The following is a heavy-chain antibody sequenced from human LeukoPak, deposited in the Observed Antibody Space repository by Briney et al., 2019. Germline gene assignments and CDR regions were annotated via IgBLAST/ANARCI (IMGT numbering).Heavy chain of an antibody. CDR3: AXXXXXXGXYYPXYFRH. CDR2: IKSDGST. V-gene: IGHV3-74*01. J-gene: IGHJ1*01. Sequence: GGSLRLSCAAPGFTFSTYWMHWVRQAPGKGLVWVSRIKSDGSTNYADSVKGRFTISRDNAKNTLSLQMNSLRPEDTGVYYCAXXXXXXGXYYPXYFRHWGQGTLVTVSS. CDR1: GFTFSTYW. D-gene: IGHD3-22*01.